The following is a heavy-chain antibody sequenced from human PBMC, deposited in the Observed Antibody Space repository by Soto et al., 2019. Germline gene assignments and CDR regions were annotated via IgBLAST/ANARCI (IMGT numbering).Heavy chain of an antibody. J-gene: IGHJ4*02. CDR2: ISSSSSYI. CDR1: GFTFSSYS. V-gene: IGHV3-21*01. D-gene: IGHD1-7*01. Sequence: VGSLRLSCAASGFTFSSYSMNWVRQAPGKGLEWVSSISSSSSYIYYADSVKGRFTISRDNAKNSLYLQMNSLRAEDTAVYYCAREDTGTTSYFDYWGQGTLVTVSS. CDR3: AREDTGTTSYFDY.